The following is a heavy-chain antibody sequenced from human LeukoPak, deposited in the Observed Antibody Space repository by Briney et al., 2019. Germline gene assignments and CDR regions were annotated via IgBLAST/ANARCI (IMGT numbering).Heavy chain of an antibody. V-gene: IGHV1-18*01. Sequence: EASVKVSCKTSGYTFSNFGINWVRQAPGQGLEWMGRISGNNDNPNYGQKFQGRFTVTTDSSTSTAYMELRNLTFDDTAVYYCARDGTSTDDYWGQGTLVTVSS. CDR3: ARDGTSTDDY. J-gene: IGHJ4*01. D-gene: IGHD2-2*01. CDR2: ISGNNDNP. CDR1: GYTFSNFG.